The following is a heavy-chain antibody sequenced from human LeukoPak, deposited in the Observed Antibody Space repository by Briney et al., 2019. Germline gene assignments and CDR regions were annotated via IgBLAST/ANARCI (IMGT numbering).Heavy chain of an antibody. CDR1: GGSISSYY. J-gene: IGHJ4*02. Sequence: NSSETLSLTCTVSGGSISSYYWSWIRQPPGKGLEWIGYIYYSGSTNYNPSLKSRVTISVDTSKNQFSLKLSSVAAADTAVYYCARSALDSSSWPDYWGQGTLVTVSS. D-gene: IGHD6-13*01. V-gene: IGHV4-59*01. CDR2: IYYSGST. CDR3: ARSALDSSSWPDY.